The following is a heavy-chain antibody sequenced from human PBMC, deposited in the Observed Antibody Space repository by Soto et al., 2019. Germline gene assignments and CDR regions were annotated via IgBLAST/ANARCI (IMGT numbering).Heavy chain of an antibody. J-gene: IGHJ3*02. CDR2: INPATGAA. CDR3: ARGGGVGVAGSAAFDM. CDR1: GYPVTAYY. V-gene: IGHV1-2*02. D-gene: IGHD3-3*01. Sequence: QLHLVQSGAVVKKPGASVTVSCSASGYPVTAYYMHWVRQAPGRGLEWMGGINPATGAAKYTQTFQGRVTMTREPSTGTVFMELSGLTSEDTAVFYCARGGGVGVAGSAAFDMWGQGTLVTVSS.